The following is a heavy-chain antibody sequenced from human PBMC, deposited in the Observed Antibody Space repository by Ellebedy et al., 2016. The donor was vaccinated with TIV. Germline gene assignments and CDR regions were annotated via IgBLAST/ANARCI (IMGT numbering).Heavy chain of an antibody. CDR1: GYTFIGQY. CDR2: VYPMNGDT. D-gene: IGHD2-15*01. Sequence: ASVKVSCKTSGYTFIGQYIHWVRQAPGQGLEWMGWVYPMNGDTTYAQKFQGWVTMTRDTSTSTVYMELSSLRSEDTAVYYCARGPYCSGGSCYEGHWFDPWGQGTLVTVSS. V-gene: IGHV1-2*04. J-gene: IGHJ5*02. CDR3: ARGPYCSGGSCYEGHWFDP.